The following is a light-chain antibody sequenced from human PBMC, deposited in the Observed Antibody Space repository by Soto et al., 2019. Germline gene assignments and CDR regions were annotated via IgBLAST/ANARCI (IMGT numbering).Light chain of an antibody. CDR1: SSDIGDYNY. Sequence: QSALTQPASVSGSPGQSITISCTGTSSDIGDYNYVSWYQHHPGKAPKLMISEISHRPSGVSNRFSGSKSGNTASLTISGLQAEEEADYYCSSYTSRSTLVVFGGGTKLTVL. J-gene: IGLJ2*01. V-gene: IGLV2-14*01. CDR3: SSYTSRSTLVV. CDR2: EIS.